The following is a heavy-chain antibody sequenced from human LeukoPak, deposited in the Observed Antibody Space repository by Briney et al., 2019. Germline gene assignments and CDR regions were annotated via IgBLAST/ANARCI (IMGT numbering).Heavy chain of an antibody. CDR2: IIPIFGTA. Sequence: SSVKVSCKASGGTFSSYAISWVRQAPGQGLEWMGRIIPIFGTASYAQKFQGRVTITTDESTSTAYMELSSLRSEDTAVYYCAATTVTTIDYWGQGTLVTVSS. CDR1: GGTFSSYA. CDR3: AATTVTTIDY. V-gene: IGHV1-69*05. D-gene: IGHD4-17*01. J-gene: IGHJ4*02.